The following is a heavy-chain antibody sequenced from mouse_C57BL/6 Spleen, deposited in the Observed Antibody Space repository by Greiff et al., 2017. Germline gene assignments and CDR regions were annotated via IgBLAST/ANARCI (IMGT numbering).Heavy chain of an antibody. V-gene: IGHV1-81*01. Sequence: QVQLKQSGAELARPGASVKLSCKASGYTFTSYGISWVKQRTGPGLEWIGEVYPRSGNTYYNEKFKGKATLTAEKSSSTAYMELRSLTSEDSAVYFCARRSSYFDYWGQGTTLTVSS. CDR1: GYTFTSYG. CDR3: ARRSSYFDY. CDR2: VYPRSGNT. J-gene: IGHJ2*01.